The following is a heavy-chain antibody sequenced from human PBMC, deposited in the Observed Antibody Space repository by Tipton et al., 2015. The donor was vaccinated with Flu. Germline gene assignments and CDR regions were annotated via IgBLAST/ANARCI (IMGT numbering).Heavy chain of an antibody. Sequence: QLVQSGAEVKKPGESLKISCKGPGYTFTNYWIGWVRQMPGKGLEWMGIIYPGDSNVRYSPSFQGQVTISADKSISTAYLQWSSLQASDTAMYYCARHWRMDYLLGTTGDALDIWGQGTMVTVSS. D-gene: IGHD1-7*01. J-gene: IGHJ3*02. CDR2: IYPGDSNV. V-gene: IGHV5-51*01. CDR3: ARHWRMDYLLGTTGDALDI. CDR1: GYTFTNYW.